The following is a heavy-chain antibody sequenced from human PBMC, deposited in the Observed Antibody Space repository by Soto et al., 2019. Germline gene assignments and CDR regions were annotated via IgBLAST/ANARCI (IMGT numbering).Heavy chain of an antibody. J-gene: IGHJ4*02. CDR1: GYAFTTYG. Sequence: QVHLVQSGAEVKKPGASVKVSCQGSGYAFTTYGITWVRQAPGQGLEWMGWSSAHSGNTNDAQKLQGRVTVTRDPSTSTAYMELRSLRYDDTAVYYRARGRYGDYWGQGALVTVSS. V-gene: IGHV1-18*01. CDR3: ARGRYGDY. CDR2: SSAHSGNT. D-gene: IGHD1-1*01.